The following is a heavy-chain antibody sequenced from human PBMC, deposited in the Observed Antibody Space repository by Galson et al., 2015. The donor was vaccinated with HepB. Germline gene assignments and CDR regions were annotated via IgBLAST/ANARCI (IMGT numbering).Heavy chain of an antibody. CDR3: ARDYDSSGYYLGAFDI. J-gene: IGHJ3*02. CDR2: INAGNGNT. Sequence: SVKVSCKASGYTFTSYAMHWVRQAPGQRLEWMGWINAGNGNTKYSQKFQGRVTITRDTSASTAYMELSSLRSEDTAVYYCARDYDSSGYYLGAFDIWGQGTMVTVSS. V-gene: IGHV1-3*01. D-gene: IGHD3-22*01. CDR1: GYTFTSYA.